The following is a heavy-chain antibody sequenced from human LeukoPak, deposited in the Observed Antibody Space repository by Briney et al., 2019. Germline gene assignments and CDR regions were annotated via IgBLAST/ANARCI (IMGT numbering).Heavy chain of an antibody. J-gene: IGHJ5*02. CDR1: GGTFSSYA. CDR3: ATGYCSSTSCYYWFDP. V-gene: IGHV1-69*04. Sequence: SVKVSCKASGGTFSSYAISWVRQAPGQGLEWMGRIIPIFGIANYAQKFQGRVTITADKSTSTAYMELSSLRSEDTAVYYCATGYCSSTSCYYWFDPWGQGTLVTVSS. D-gene: IGHD2-2*01. CDR2: IIPIFGIA.